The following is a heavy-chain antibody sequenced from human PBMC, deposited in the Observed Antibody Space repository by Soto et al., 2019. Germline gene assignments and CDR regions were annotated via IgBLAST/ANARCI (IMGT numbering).Heavy chain of an antibody. D-gene: IGHD3-10*01. Sequence: GESLNISCKGSGYSFTSYWIGWVRQMPGKGLEWMGIIYPGNSDTRYSPSFQGQVTISADKSISTAYLQWSSLKASDTAMYYCARQFTMVRGVTSGMDVWGQGTTVTVSS. CDR1: GYSFTSYW. CDR3: ARQFTMVRGVTSGMDV. J-gene: IGHJ6*02. CDR2: IYPGNSDT. V-gene: IGHV5-51*01.